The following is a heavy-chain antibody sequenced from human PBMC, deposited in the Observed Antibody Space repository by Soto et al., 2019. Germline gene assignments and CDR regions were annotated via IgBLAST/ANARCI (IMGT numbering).Heavy chain of an antibody. CDR3: ARAAAVAGVSDAFDF. V-gene: IGHV1-46*03. Sequence: QVQLVQSGAEVKKPGASVKVSCKASGYTFTSYYMHWVRQAPGQGLEWMGIINPSGGSTSYAQKFQGRVTMTRDTSTSTVYMELSSLRSEDTAVYYCARAAAVAGVSDAFDFWGQGTMVTVSS. CDR1: GYTFTSYY. J-gene: IGHJ3*01. D-gene: IGHD6-19*01. CDR2: INPSGGST.